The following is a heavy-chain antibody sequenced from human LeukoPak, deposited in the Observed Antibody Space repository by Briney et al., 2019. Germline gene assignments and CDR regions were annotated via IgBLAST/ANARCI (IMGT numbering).Heavy chain of an antibody. D-gene: IGHD5-12*01. J-gene: IGHJ4*02. Sequence: SQTLSLTCAISGDSVSSNSAAWNWIRQSLSRGLEGLVRTYYRSKWYNDYAVSVKSRITINPDTSKNQSSLQLNPVTPEATAVYYCARDVEEYSGYDLASPFDYWGQGTLVTVSS. CDR3: ARDVEEYSGYDLASPFDY. CDR2: TYYRSKWYN. CDR1: GDSVSSNSAA. V-gene: IGHV6-1*01.